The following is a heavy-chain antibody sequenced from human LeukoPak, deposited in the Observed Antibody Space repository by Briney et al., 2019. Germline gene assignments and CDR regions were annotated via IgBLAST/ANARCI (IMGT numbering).Heavy chain of an antibody. V-gene: IGHV3-73*01. D-gene: IGHD1-14*01. J-gene: IGHJ5*02. CDR1: GFTFSGSA. CDR3: TRTQPRRNWFDP. CDR2: IRSKANSYAT. Sequence: GGSLRLSCAASGFTFSGSAMHWVRQASGKGLEWVGRIRSKANSYATAYAASVKGRFTISRDDSKNTAYLQMNSLKTEDTAAYYCTRTQPRRNWFDPWGQGTLVTVSS.